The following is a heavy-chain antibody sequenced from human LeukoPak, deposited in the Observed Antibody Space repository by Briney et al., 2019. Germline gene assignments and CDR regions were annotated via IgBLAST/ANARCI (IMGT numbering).Heavy chain of an antibody. J-gene: IGHJ4*02. Sequence: EGSLRLSCAASGFTFSSYSMNWVRQAPGKGLEWVSSISSTGTFMYYAESVKGRFTISRDNAKNSLYLQMNSLRAEDTAVYFCARGYCSGGSCYFDYWGQGTLVTVSS. CDR1: GFTFSSYS. V-gene: IGHV3-21*01. CDR3: ARGYCSGGSCYFDY. D-gene: IGHD2-15*01. CDR2: ISSTGTFM.